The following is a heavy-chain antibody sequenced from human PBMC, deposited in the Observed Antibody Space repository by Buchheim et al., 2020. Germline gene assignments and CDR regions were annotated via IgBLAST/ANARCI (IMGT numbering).Heavy chain of an antibody. CDR1: GFTFSSYA. D-gene: IGHD3-3*01. J-gene: IGHJ6*02. V-gene: IGHV3-23*01. CDR3: AKTNTYYDFWSGYGGYYYGMDV. CDR2: ISGSGGST. Sequence: EVQLLESGGGSVQPGGSLRLSCAASGFTFSSYAMSWVRQAPGRGLEWVSAISGSGGSTYYADSVKGRFTISRDNSKNTLYLQMNSLRAEDTAVYYCAKTNTYYDFWSGYGGYYYGMDVWGQGTT.